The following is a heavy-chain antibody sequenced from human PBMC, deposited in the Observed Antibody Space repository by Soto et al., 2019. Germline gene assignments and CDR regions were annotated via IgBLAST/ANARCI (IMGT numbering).Heavy chain of an antibody. D-gene: IGHD1-1*01. V-gene: IGHV1-18*04. CDR1: GYTFPSYG. J-gene: IGHJ2*01. CDR3: ARDFSDWNRRYFDL. Sequence: QVQLVQSGAEVKKPGASVKVSCKASGYTFPSYGISWVRQAPGQGLEWMGCISPYNGNTNYAQKLLRRVTKTTDTSTSTADMELRSLRSDATAVYYCARDFSDWNRRYFDLWGRGTLVTVSS. CDR2: ISPYNGNT.